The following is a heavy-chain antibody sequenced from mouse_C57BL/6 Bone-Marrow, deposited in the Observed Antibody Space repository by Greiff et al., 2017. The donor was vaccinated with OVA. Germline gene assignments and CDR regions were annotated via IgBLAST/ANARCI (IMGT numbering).Heavy chain of an antibody. CDR3: ARQGEYDGDFDY. CDR1: GFSLTSYG. CDR2: IMSDGST. D-gene: IGHD2-12*01. V-gene: IGHV2-6-1*01. J-gene: IGHJ2*01. Sequence: VKLVESGPGLVAPSQSLSITCTVSGFSLTSYGVHWVRQPPGKGLEWLVVIMSDGSTTYNSALKSRLSISKDNSKSQVFLKMNSLQTDDTAMYFCARQGEYDGDFDYWGQGTTLTVSS.